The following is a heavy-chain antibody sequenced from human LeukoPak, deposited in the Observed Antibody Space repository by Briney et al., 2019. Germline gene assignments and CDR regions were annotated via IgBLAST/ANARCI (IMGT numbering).Heavy chain of an antibody. CDR2: TSGSGDST. D-gene: IGHD6-19*01. V-gene: IGHV3-23*01. J-gene: IGHJ4*02. Sequence: GGSLRLSCAASGFTFSSYAMSWVRQAPGKGLEWVSSTSGSGDSTYYADPVKGRFTISRDNSKNTLFLQMNSLTAEDTAVYYCARAYSSGWYGYWGQGTLVTVSS. CDR1: GFTFSSYA. CDR3: ARAYSSGWYGY.